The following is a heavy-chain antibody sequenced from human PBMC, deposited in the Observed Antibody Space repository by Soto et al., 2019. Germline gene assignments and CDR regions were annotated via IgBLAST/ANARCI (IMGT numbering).Heavy chain of an antibody. CDR3: ARAKPYYYGSGSYKHKGDACDI. CDR1: GYKCTCRW. J-gene: IGHJ3*02. CDR2: INPSGGST. D-gene: IGHD3-10*01. Sequence: LVRAAGRAAGYKCTCRWLHCVRQAPGQGLEWMGIINPSGGSTSYAQKFQGRVTMTRDTSTSTVYMELSSLRSEDTAVYYCARAKPYYYGSGSYKHKGDACDIYGQWTMVTVSS. V-gene: IGHV1-46*03.